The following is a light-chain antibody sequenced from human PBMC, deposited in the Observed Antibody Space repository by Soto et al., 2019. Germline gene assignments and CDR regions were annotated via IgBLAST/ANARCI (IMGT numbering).Light chain of an antibody. CDR1: SSDVGAYNY. CDR2: EVS. Sequence: QSALTQPASVSGSPGQSITISCTGTSSDVGAYNYVSWYQQHPGKAPKLMIYEVSNRPSGVSHRFSGSKSGNTASLTISGLQAEDEADYYCSSYTSRSTWVFGGGTKLTVL. V-gene: IGLV2-14*01. J-gene: IGLJ3*02. CDR3: SSYTSRSTWV.